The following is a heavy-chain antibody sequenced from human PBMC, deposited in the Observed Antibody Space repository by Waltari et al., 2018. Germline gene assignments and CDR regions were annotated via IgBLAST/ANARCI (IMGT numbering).Heavy chain of an antibody. V-gene: IGHV3-74*01. J-gene: IGHJ6*02. D-gene: IGHD3-10*01. CDR1: GVTFSSYW. CDR3: ARQWFRDV. Sequence: EVQLVESGGDLVQPGGSLRLSCAASGVTFSSYWMHWVRQAPGKGLVWVARINSDGIITTYADSGKGGFTISRDNAKNTLYLQMNSLRAEDTAVYYCARQWFRDVWGQGTTVTVSS. CDR2: INSDGIIT.